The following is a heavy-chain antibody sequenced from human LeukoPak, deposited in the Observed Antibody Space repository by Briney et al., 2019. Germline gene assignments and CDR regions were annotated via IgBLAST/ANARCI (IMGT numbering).Heavy chain of an antibody. CDR1: GFTFSSYA. CDR2: ISYDGSNK. J-gene: IGHJ4*02. CDR3: AKDSMVQGGYYFDY. V-gene: IGHV3-30-3*01. D-gene: IGHD3-10*01. Sequence: PGGSLRLSCAASGFTFSSYAMHWVRQAPGKGLEWVAVISYDGSNKYYADSVKGRFTISRDNSKNTLYLQMNSLRAEDTAVYYCAKDSMVQGGYYFDYWGQGTLVTVSS.